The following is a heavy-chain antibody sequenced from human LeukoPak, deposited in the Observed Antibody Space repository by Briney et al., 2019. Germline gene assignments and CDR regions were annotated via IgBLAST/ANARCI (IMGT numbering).Heavy chain of an antibody. Sequence: GGSLRLSCAVSGFTFSNYDMHRVRQAPGKGLEWVAFIWYDGSNKYYADSVKGRFTISRNNSKNTLYLQMNSLRAEDTAVYYCAKDGLPYDSSGYYNPQSSYYYYYYMDVWGKGTTVTVSS. D-gene: IGHD3-22*01. V-gene: IGHV3-30*02. CDR2: IWYDGSNK. J-gene: IGHJ6*03. CDR3: AKDGLPYDSSGYYNPQSSYYYYYYMDV. CDR1: GFTFSNYD.